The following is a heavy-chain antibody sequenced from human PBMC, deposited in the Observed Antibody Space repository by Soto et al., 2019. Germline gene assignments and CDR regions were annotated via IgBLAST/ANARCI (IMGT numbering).Heavy chain of an antibody. D-gene: IGHD3-10*01. CDR2: IYYSGST. J-gene: IGHJ4*02. CDR3: ASRKSSPYFDY. Sequence: SETLSLTCTVSGGSISSGDYYWSWIRQPPGKGLEWIGNIYYSGSTYYNPSLKSRVTISVDTSKKQFPLKLSSVTAADTAGYYCASRKSSPYFDYWGQGTLVTVSS. V-gene: IGHV4-30-4*01. CDR1: GGSISSGDYY.